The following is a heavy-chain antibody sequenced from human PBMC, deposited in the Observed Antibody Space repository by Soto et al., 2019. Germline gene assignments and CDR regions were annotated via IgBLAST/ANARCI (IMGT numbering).Heavy chain of an antibody. V-gene: IGHV4-39*01. D-gene: IGHD5-18*01. CDR1: GGSISSSSYY. J-gene: IGHJ4*02. Sequence: SETLSLTCTVSGGSISSSSYYWGWIRQPPGKGLEWIGNIYYSGNTYYNPSLKSRVTISVDTSKKQFSLNLTSVTAADTAVYYCGRSSDTAMVVFEYWGQGTLVTVSS. CDR2: IYYSGNT. CDR3: GRSSDTAMVVFEY.